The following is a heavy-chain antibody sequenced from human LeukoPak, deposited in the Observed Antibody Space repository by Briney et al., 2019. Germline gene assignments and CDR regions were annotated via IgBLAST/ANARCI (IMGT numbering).Heavy chain of an antibody. CDR2: INPNSGGT. CDR1: GYTFTGYY. Sequence: ASVKDSCKASGYTFTGYYMHWVRQAPGQGLEWMGWINPNSGGTNYAQNFQGRVTITRDTSASTAYMELSSLRSEDMAVYYCARARLAYGSGSSHFDYWGQGTLVTVSS. V-gene: IGHV1-2*02. D-gene: IGHD3-10*01. CDR3: ARARLAYGSGSSHFDY. J-gene: IGHJ4*02.